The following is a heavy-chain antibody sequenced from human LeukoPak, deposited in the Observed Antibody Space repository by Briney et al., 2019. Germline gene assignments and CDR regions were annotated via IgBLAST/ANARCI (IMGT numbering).Heavy chain of an antibody. CDR2: ISYDGSNK. Sequence: GGSLRLSCAASGFTFSSYAMHWVRQAPGKGLEWVAVISYDGSNKYYADSVKGRFTISRDNSKNTLYLQTNSLRAEDTAVYYCARDLDSSSWYSGAFDIWGQGTMVTVSS. CDR3: ARDLDSSSWYSGAFDI. J-gene: IGHJ3*02. V-gene: IGHV3-30-3*01. D-gene: IGHD6-13*01. CDR1: GFTFSSYA.